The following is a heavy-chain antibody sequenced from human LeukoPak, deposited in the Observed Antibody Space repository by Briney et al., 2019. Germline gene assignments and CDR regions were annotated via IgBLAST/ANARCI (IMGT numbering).Heavy chain of an antibody. CDR2: ISSSSSYI. D-gene: IGHD2-2*01. J-gene: IGHJ6*02. V-gene: IGHV3-21*01. CDR1: GFTFSSYS. CDR3: ASGPANAAAVYYYYYGMDV. Sequence: GGSLRLSCAASGFTFSSYSMNWVRQAPGKGLEWVSSISSSSSYIYYADSVKGRFTISRDTAKTSLYLQMNSLRAEDTAVYYCASGPANAAAVYYYYYGMDVWGQGTTVTVSS.